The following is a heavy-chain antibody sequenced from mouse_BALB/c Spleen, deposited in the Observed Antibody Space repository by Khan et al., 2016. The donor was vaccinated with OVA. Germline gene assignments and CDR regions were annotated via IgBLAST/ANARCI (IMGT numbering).Heavy chain of an antibody. CDR3: ASGGYWYFEV. J-gene: IGHJ1*01. V-gene: IGHV9-3-1*01. CDR1: GYTFTNYG. CDR2: INTYTGEP. D-gene: IGHD1-1*02. Sequence: QIQLVQSGPELKKPGETVKISCKASGYTFTNYGMNWVKQAPGKGLKWMGWINTYTGEPTYADDFKGRFVFSLETSASTAYLQINNLKNEDTATDFCASGGYWYFEVWGAGTTVTVSS.